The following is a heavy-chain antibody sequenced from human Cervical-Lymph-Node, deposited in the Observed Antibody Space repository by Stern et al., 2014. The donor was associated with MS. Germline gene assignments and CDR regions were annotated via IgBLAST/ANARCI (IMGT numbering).Heavy chain of an antibody. Sequence: VQLVESGGGVVQPGRSLRLSCAASGFTFSSYGMHWVRQAPGKGLEWVAVIWYDGSNKYYADSVKGRFTISRDNSKNTLYLQMPSRRAEDTAVYCGARGPPYYFDYWGQGTLVTVSS. V-gene: IGHV3-33*01. CDR3: ARGPPYYFDY. CDR2: IWYDGSNK. CDR1: GFTFSSYG. J-gene: IGHJ4*02.